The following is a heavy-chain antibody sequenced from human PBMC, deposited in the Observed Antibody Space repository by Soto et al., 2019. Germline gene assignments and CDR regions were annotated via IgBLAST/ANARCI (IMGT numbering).Heavy chain of an antibody. CDR3: ARDRGVRWELPDAFDI. D-gene: IGHD1-26*01. CDR1: GYSFTSYW. CDR2: IYPGDSDT. J-gene: IGHJ3*02. V-gene: IGHV5-51*01. Sequence: GESLKISCKGSGYSFTSYWIGWVRQMPGKGLEWMGIIYPGDSDTRYSPSFQGQVTISADKSISTAYLQWSSLKPSDTAMYYCARDRGVRWELPDAFDIWGQGTMVTVSS.